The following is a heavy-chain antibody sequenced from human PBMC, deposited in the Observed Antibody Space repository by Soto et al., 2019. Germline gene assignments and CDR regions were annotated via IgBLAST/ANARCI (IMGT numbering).Heavy chain of an antibody. CDR1: GGTFSSYA. Sequence: QVQLVQSGAEVKKPGCSVKVSCKASGGTFSSYAISWVRQAPGQGLEWMGGIIPIFGTANYAQKFQGRVTITADESTSTAYMELSSLRSEDTAVYYCARDGVAAAGRIYYYGMDVWGQGTTVTVSS. J-gene: IGHJ6*02. CDR3: ARDGVAAAGRIYYYGMDV. V-gene: IGHV1-69*01. D-gene: IGHD6-13*01. CDR2: IIPIFGTA.